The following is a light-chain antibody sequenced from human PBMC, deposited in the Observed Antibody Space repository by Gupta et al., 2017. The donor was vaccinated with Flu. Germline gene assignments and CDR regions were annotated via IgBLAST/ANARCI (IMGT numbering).Light chain of an antibody. CDR1: QSVSSN. Sequence: EIVMTQSPATLSVSPGARATLSCRASQSVSSNLAWYQQTPGQAPRLLIYATSTRATGITPRFSGGGSGTEFTLTISSLQSEDFAFYYCQQYNNWPLTFGGGTMLEIK. V-gene: IGKV3-15*01. J-gene: IGKJ4*01. CDR3: QQYNNWPLT. CDR2: ATS.